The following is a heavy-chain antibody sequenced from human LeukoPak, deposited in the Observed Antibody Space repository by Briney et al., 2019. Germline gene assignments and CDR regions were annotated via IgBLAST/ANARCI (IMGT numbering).Heavy chain of an antibody. CDR2: INHSGST. D-gene: IGHD3-16*01. J-gene: IGHJ6*03. CDR3: AKRGSQWSNHYYMDV. V-gene: IGHV4-34*01. CDR1: GGSFSGYS. Sequence: PSETLSLTCAVYGGSFSGYSWSWIRQPPGKGLEWIGEINHSGSTNYNPSLKSRVTISVDTSKNQFSLKLSSVTAADTAVYYCAKRGSQWSNHYYMDVWGKGTTVTISS.